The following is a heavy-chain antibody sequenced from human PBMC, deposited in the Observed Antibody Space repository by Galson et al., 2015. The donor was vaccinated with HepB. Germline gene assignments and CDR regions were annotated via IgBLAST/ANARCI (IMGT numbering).Heavy chain of an antibody. CDR2: ISSSSSYI. J-gene: IGHJ2*01. Sequence: SLRLSCAASGFTFSSYSMNWVRQAPGKGLEWVSSISSSSSYIYYADSVKGRFTISRDNAKNSLYLQMNSLRAEDTAVYYCARALGYCSGGSCYSTLKDWYFDLWGRGTLVTVSS. CDR1: GFTFSSYS. D-gene: IGHD2-15*01. CDR3: ARALGYCSGGSCYSTLKDWYFDL. V-gene: IGHV3-21*01.